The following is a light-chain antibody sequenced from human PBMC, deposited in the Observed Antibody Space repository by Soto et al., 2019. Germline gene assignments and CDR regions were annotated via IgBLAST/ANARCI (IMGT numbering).Light chain of an antibody. V-gene: IGKV3-20*01. CDR3: QQYASSPGT. Sequence: EIMLTQSPGTLSLSPGEGATLSCRASQSVISSYLSWYQQKPGQAPRLLIYGASSRATGIPDSFSGSASGTDCGLTIIRLGPEDCAVYYCQQYASSPGTCGQGKKVEL. J-gene: IGKJ1*01. CDR1: QSVISSY. CDR2: GAS.